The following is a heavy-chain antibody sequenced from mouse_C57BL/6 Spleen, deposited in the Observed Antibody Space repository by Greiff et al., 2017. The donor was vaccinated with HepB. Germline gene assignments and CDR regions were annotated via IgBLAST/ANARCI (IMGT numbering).Heavy chain of an antibody. CDR2: SRNKANDYTT. Sequence: EVKVVESGGGLVQSGRSLRLSCATSGFTFSDFYMEWVRQAPGKGLEWIAASRNKANDYTTEYSASVKGRFIVSRDTSQSILYLQMNALRAEDTAIYYCARDDLSYWGQGTLVTVSA. CDR1: GFTFSDFY. J-gene: IGHJ3*01. V-gene: IGHV7-1*01. D-gene: IGHD1-1*01. CDR3: ARDDLSY.